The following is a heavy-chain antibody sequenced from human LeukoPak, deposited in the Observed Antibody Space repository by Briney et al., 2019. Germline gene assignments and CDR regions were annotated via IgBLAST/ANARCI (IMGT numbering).Heavy chain of an antibody. Sequence: VASVNVSFKASGGTFSIYAISWVRQAPGQGLEWMGGIIPIFGTANYAQKFQGRVTITADESTSTAYMELSSLRSEDTAVYYCARDPTLHCSGGSCYSGFDYWGQGTLVTVSS. J-gene: IGHJ4*02. CDR1: GGTFSIYA. D-gene: IGHD2-15*01. CDR2: IIPIFGTA. V-gene: IGHV1-69*13. CDR3: ARDPTLHCSGGSCYSGFDY.